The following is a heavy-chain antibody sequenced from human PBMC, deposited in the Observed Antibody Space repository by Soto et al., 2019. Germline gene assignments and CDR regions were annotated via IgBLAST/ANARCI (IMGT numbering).Heavy chain of an antibody. CDR3: ARQGNGGEGFDF. J-gene: IGHJ4*02. D-gene: IGHD3-10*01. CDR1: GYSFTTYW. CDR2: LYPGDSDT. Sequence: GESLKISCKVSGYSFTTYWIGWVRQMPGKGLEWMGTLYPGDSDTRYSPTFQGQVTISGDKSSSTAYVQWSRLKASDTAMYYCARQGNGGEGFDFWGQGTLVTVSS. V-gene: IGHV5-51*01.